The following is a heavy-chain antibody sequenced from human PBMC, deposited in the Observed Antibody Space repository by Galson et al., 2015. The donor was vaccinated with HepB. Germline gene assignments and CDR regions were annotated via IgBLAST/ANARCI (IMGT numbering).Heavy chain of an antibody. CDR3: AKDAYKSSYYCDS. J-gene: IGHJ4*02. CDR2: IWNDGNNR. Sequence: SLRLSCAASGFTFGNYGMHWVRQAPGKGLEWVAVIWNDGNNRYYSDSVKGRFSISRDNSKNTLYLQMNSLRAEDTAMYYCAKDAYKSSYYCDSWGQGALVTVSS. D-gene: IGHD3-16*01. V-gene: IGHV3-33*06. CDR1: GFTFGNYG.